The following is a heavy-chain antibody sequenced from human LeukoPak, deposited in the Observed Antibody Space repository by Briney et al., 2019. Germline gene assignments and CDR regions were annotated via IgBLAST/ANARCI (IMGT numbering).Heavy chain of an antibody. CDR2: IAYDSSTT. CDR3: AKDVRGDGHRYFDS. V-gene: IGHV3-30*02. J-gene: IGHJ4*02. CDR1: GFIFTNVG. D-gene: IGHD5-24*01. Sequence: GGSLRLSCSASGFIFTNVGIQWVRQTPGKGLEWAAYIAYDSSTTYFGASVKGRFTISRDTSKNTVYLQMNSLRLEDTAVYFCAKDVRGDGHRYFDSWGQGTLVSVSS.